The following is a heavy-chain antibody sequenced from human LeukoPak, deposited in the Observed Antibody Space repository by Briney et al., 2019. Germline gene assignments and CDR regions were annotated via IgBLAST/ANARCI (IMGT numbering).Heavy chain of an antibody. CDR1: GGSFSGYY. J-gene: IGHJ6*02. CDR3: ARSQNCSSTSCYHLGMDV. CDR2: INHSGST. D-gene: IGHD2-2*01. V-gene: IGHV4-34*01. Sequence: SETLSLTCAVYGGSFSGYYWSWIRQPPGKGLEWIGEINHSGSTNYNPSLKSRVTISVDTSKNQFSLKLSSVTAADTAVYYCARSQNCSSTSCYHLGMDVWGQGTTVTVSS.